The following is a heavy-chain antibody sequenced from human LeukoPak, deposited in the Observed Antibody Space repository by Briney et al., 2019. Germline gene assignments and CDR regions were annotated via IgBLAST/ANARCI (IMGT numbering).Heavy chain of an antibody. J-gene: IGHJ4*02. Sequence: GGSLRLSCTASGFTLGEYDMSWFRQAPGKGLEWVGFIRGKAYGGTTEYAASVKGRFTISRDDSKSIDYLQMNSRKTEDTAVYYCTRDYYYVWGSYRLDYWGQGTLVTVSS. D-gene: IGHD3-16*02. CDR3: TRDYYYVWGSYRLDY. V-gene: IGHV3-49*03. CDR2: IRGKAYGGTT. CDR1: GFTLGEYD.